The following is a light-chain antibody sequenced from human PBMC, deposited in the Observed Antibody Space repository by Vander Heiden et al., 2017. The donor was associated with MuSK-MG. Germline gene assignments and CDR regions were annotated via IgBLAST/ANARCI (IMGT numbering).Light chain of an antibody. V-gene: IGKV1-12*01. CDR2: SAS. CDR1: QEISSW. J-gene: IGKJ2*01. CDR3: QQGNSIPYT. Sequence: DIQMTQSPSSVSASVGDRVTITCRASQEISSWLGWYQQKPGRAPKLLIQSASILQTGVPSSFSGSGSGTDFNLTISSLQPEDFATYYCQQGNSIPYTFGPGTKLEIK.